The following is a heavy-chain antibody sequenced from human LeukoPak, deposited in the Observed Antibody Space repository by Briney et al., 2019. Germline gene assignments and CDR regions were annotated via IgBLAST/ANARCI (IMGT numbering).Heavy chain of an antibody. V-gene: IGHV3-20*04. D-gene: IGHD3-9*01. CDR1: GFTFDDYG. J-gene: IGHJ4*02. Sequence: GGSLRLSCAASGFTFDDYGMSWVRQAPGKGLEWVSGINWNGGSTGYADSVKGRFTISRDNAKNSLYLQMNSLRAEDTALYYCARGGNDILTGYYYFDYWGQGTLVTVSS. CDR2: INWNGGST. CDR3: ARGGNDILTGYYYFDY.